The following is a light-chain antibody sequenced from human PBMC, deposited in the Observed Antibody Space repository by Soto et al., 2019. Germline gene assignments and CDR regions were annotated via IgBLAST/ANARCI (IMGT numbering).Light chain of an antibody. CDR3: KSFNSYSIP. CDR2: AAS. Sequence: AIQLTQSPSSLSASVGDRVTITCRASQGISSSLAWYQQKPGKPPKLLIYAASRLESGVPSRFNGRGSGTDFTFTIRSLQPKIFPTYYSKSFNSYSIPFGQGKRLEI. CDR1: QGISSS. J-gene: IGKJ5*01. V-gene: IGKV1-13*02.